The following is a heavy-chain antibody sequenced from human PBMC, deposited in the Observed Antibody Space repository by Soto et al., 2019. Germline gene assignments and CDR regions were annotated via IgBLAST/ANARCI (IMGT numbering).Heavy chain of an antibody. CDR2: IYSSGST. V-gene: IGHV4-39*07. J-gene: IGHJ4*02. Sequence: PSETLSLTCAVSGGSISSSSYTWGWIRQPPGKGLEWIGSIYSSGSTYYNPSLKSRVTISVDTSKNQFSLKLSSVTAADTAVYYCARRWGPTFDFWGQGTLVTVSS. D-gene: IGHD1-26*01. CDR3: ARRWGPTFDF. CDR1: GGSISSSSYT.